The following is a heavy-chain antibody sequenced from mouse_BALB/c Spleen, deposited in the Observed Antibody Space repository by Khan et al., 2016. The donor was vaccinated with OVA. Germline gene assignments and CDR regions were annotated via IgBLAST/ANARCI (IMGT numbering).Heavy chain of an antibody. D-gene: IGHD4-1*01. J-gene: IGHJ3*01. CDR3: ASHLTGSIAY. V-gene: IGHV5-6*01. CDR1: GFSFSSYS. Sequence: EVELVESGGDLVRPGGSLKLSCAASGFSFSSYSMSWVRQPPDKRLEWVATISSGGDYTYYPDSVKGRFTISRDNAKNTLYLHMSSLKSEDTAIYYCASHLTGSIAYWGQGTLVTVSA. CDR2: ISSGGDYT.